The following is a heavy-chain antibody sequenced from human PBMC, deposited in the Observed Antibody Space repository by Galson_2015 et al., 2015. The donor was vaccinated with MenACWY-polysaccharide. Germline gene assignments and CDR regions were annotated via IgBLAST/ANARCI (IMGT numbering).Heavy chain of an antibody. V-gene: IGHV4-39*02. Sequence: SETLSLTCTVSGGSIRTETYFWGWIRQPPGKGLEWIGTTSYTGSTYYNPSLKGRVAFSTDTPNNHFSLTVTSVTAADTAVYYCARRRKRVAGEFDYWGQGTLVTVSS. CDR2: TSYTGST. CDR3: ARRRKRVAGEFDY. CDR1: GGSIRTETYF. J-gene: IGHJ4*02. D-gene: IGHD6-19*01.